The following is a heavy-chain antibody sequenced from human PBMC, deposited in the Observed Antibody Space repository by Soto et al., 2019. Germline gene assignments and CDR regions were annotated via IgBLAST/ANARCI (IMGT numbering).Heavy chain of an antibody. CDR1: GGSFSGYY. J-gene: IGHJ4*02. D-gene: IGHD3-22*01. CDR2: INHSGST. Sequence: QVQLQQWGAGLLKPSETLSLTCAVYGGSFSGYYWSWIRQPPGKGLEWIGEINHSGSTNYNPSLKSGVTISVDPSKNQFSLKLSSVTAADTAVYYCARGRHYYDSSGYLPPFDYWGQGTLVTVSS. V-gene: IGHV4-34*01. CDR3: ARGRHYYDSSGYLPPFDY.